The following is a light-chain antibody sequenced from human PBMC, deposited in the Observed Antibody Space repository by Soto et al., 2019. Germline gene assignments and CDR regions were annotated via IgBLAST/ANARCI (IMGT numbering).Light chain of an antibody. J-gene: IGLJ2*01. Sequence: QLVLTQSPSASASLGASVKLTCTLSSGHSSYAIAWHQQQPEKGPRYLMKLNSDGSHSKGDGIPDRFSGSSSGAERYLTISSLQSEDEADYYCQTRGTGIPVFGGGTKVTVL. CDR1: SGHSSYA. V-gene: IGLV4-69*01. CDR2: LNSDGSH. CDR3: QTRGTGIPV.